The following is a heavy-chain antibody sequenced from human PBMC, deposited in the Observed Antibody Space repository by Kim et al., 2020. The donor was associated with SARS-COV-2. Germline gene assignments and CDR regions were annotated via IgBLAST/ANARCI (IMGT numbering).Heavy chain of an antibody. J-gene: IGHJ5*02. CDR2: ISYDGSNK. V-gene: IGHV3-30*18. CDR3: AKDQTPSITMIYYP. Sequence: GGSLRLSCAASGFTFSSYGMHWVRQAPGKGLEWVAVISYDGSNKYYADSVKGRFTISRDNSKNTLYLQMNSLRAEDTAVYYCAKDQTPSITMIYYPWGQGTLVTVSS. CDR1: GFTFSSYG. D-gene: IGHD3-22*01.